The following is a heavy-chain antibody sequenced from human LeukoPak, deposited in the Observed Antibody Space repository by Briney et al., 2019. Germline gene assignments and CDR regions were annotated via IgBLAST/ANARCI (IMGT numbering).Heavy chain of an antibody. J-gene: IGHJ4*02. CDR1: GFTFSDYY. CDR3: ARDPEGIAVADEGGY. D-gene: IGHD6-19*01. V-gene: IGHV3-11*01. Sequence: GGSLRLSCAASGFTFSDYYMSWIRQAPGKGLEWVSYISSSGSTIFYADSVKGRFTISRDNAKNSLYLQMNSLRAEDTAVYYCARDPEGIAVADEGGYWGQGTLVTVSS. CDR2: ISSSGSTI.